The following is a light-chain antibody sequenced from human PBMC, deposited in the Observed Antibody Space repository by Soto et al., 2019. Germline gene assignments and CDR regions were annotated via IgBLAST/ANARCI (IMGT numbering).Light chain of an antibody. V-gene: IGKV3-15*01. CDR3: QQYNNWPWT. J-gene: IGKJ1*01. Sequence: EIVLTQSPGTLSLSPGEGAALSCRASQSVSSSYLAWYQQKPGQAPRLLIHGASTRAPGFPARISGSGSGTDFTPTISSLQSEDFALYYCQQYNNWPWTFGQGTKVDI. CDR1: QSVSSSY. CDR2: GAS.